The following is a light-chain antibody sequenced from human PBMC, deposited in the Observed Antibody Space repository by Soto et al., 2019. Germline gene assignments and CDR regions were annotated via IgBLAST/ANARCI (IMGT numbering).Light chain of an antibody. CDR2: GNG. Sequence: QSVLTQPPSVSGAPGQRVTISCTGSSSNIGAGYDVHWYQQLPGTAPKLLIYGNGNRPSGVPDRFSGSKSGTSASLAITGLQAEDEADYYCQSYDSSLSGSEAFGNGTKVTVL. V-gene: IGLV1-40*01. CDR1: SSNIGAGYD. J-gene: IGLJ1*01. CDR3: QSYDSSLSGSEA.